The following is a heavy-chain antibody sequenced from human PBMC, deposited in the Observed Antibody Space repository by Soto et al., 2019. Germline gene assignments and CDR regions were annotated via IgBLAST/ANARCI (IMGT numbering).Heavy chain of an antibody. Sequence: PSETLSLTCTVSGGSISSYYWSWIRQPPGKGLEWIGYIYYSGSTNYNPSLKSRVTISVDTSKNQFSLKLSSLTAADTAVYYCARDFEYPRGGWFDPWGQGTLVTVSS. J-gene: IGHJ5*02. CDR1: GGSISSYY. CDR2: IYYSGST. CDR3: ARDFEYPRGGWFDP. V-gene: IGHV4-59*01. D-gene: IGHD3-10*01.